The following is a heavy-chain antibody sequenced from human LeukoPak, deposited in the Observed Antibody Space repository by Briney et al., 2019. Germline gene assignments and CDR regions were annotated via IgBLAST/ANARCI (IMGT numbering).Heavy chain of an antibody. CDR2: IYYSGST. D-gene: IGHD6-13*01. CDR3: AQGGIAAAGYYYYMDV. V-gene: IGHV4-39*07. J-gene: IGHJ6*03. Sequence: SETLSLTCTVSGGSISSSSYYWGWIRQPPGKGLEWIGSIYYSGSTYYNPSLKSRVTISVDTSKNQFSLKLSSVTAADTAVYYCAQGGIAAAGYYYYMDVWGKGTTVTVSS. CDR1: GGSISSSSYY.